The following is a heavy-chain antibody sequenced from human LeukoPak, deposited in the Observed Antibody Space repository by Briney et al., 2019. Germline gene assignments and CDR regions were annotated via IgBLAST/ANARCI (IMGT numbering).Heavy chain of an antibody. CDR2: IYTGGST. CDR3: ARDRSGFDY. CDR1: GFTFDDYA. J-gene: IGHJ4*02. V-gene: IGHV3-69-1*02. D-gene: IGHD3-3*01. Sequence: GGSLRLSCAASGFTFDDYAMHWVRQAPGKGLEWVSVIYTGGSTYYADSVKGRFTISRDNAKNSLYLQMNTLRAEDTAVYYCARDRSGFDYWGQG.